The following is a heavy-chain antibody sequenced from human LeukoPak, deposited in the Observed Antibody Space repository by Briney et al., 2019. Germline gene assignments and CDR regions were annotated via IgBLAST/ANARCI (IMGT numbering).Heavy chain of an antibody. Sequence: GESLKISCKGSGYSFTSYWIGWVRQMPGKGLEWMGRIDLSDSYANYSPSFQGHVTISADKSINTAYLQWSSLKTSDTAMYYCARHLPHPWDYWGQGTLVTVSS. CDR2: IDLSDSYA. D-gene: IGHD3-3*02. J-gene: IGHJ4*02. CDR3: ARHLPHPWDY. V-gene: IGHV5-10-1*01. CDR1: GYSFTSYW.